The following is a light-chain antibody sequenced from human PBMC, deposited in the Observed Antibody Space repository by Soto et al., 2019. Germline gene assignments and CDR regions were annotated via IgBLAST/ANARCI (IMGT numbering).Light chain of an antibody. CDR1: SSDVGGYNY. CDR2: DVT. V-gene: IGLV2-14*03. J-gene: IGLJ2*01. Sequence: QSALTQPASVSGSPGQSITISCTGTSSDVGGYNYVSWYQHHPGKAPKLIVYDVTNRPSGVSNRFSGSKSGTTASLTISGRQAEDEADYYWSSYTSSSIVVFGGGTKLTVL. CDR3: SSYTSSSIVV.